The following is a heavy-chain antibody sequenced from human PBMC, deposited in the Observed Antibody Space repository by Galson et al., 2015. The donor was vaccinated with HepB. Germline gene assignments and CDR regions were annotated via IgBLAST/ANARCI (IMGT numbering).Heavy chain of an antibody. V-gene: IGHV3-30*18. CDR2: ISFDGSDR. CDR3: AKTMDGHFYYYGMDV. Sequence: SLRLSCAASGFTFSHYGMHWVRQAPGKGLEWVAVISFDGSDRNYADSVKGRFTISRDSSKNTLSLQMDSLRTEDTAVYYCAKTMDGHFYYYGMDVWGQGTTVTVSS. D-gene: IGHD5-24*01. CDR1: GFTFSHYG. J-gene: IGHJ6*02.